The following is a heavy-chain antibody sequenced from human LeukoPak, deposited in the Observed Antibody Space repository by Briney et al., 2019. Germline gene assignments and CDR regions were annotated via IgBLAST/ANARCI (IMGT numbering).Heavy chain of an antibody. J-gene: IGHJ5*02. CDR3: ARVLTRVPDYGYNWFDP. V-gene: IGHV4-61*01. Sequence: SEALSLTCTVSGGSVRSDSYYWSWIRQPPGKGLEWIGYVYYSGSTNYNPSLKSRVTISVDTSKNQFSLKLSSVTAADTAVYYCARVLTRVPDYGYNWFDPWGQGTLVTVSS. CDR1: GGSVRSDSYY. D-gene: IGHD4-17*01. CDR2: VYYSGST.